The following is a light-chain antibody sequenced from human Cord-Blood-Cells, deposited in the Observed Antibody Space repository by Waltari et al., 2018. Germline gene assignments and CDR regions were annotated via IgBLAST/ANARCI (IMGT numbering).Light chain of an antibody. V-gene: IGLV2-14*01. Sequence: QSALPQPASVSGSPGQSITISCTGTSSDVGGYNYVSWYQQHPGKAPKLMIYDVSNRPSWVSNRFSGSKSGNTASLTISGLQAEDEADYYCSSYTSSSTWVFGGGTKLTVL. CDR1: SSDVGGYNY. J-gene: IGLJ3*02. CDR3: SSYTSSSTWV. CDR2: DVS.